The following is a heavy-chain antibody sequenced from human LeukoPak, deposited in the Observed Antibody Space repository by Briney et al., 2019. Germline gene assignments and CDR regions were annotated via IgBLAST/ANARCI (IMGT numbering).Heavy chain of an antibody. J-gene: IGHJ4*02. CDR3: AREGYYDSSGPYYFDY. V-gene: IGHV3-7*01. D-gene: IGHD3-22*01. CDR2: IKQDGSEK. Sequence: GGSLRLSCAASGFTFSSYRMSWVRQAPGKGLEWVANIKQDGSEKYYVDSVKGRFTISRDNAKNSLYLQMNSLRAEDTAVYYCAREGYYDSSGPYYFDYWGQGTLVTVSS. CDR1: GFTFSSYR.